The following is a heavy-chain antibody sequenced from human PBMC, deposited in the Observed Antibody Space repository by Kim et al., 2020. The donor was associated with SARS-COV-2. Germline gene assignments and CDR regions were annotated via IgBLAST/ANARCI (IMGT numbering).Heavy chain of an antibody. Sequence: SETLSLTCTVSGGSISSYYWSWIRQPAGKGLEWIGRIYTSGSTNYNPSLKSRVTMSVDTSKNQFSLKLSSVTAADTAVYYCARDLQYYYDSSGYYPYWYFDLWGRGTLVTVSS. J-gene: IGHJ2*01. CDR2: IYTSGST. CDR1: GGSISSYY. D-gene: IGHD3-22*01. CDR3: ARDLQYYYDSSGYYPYWYFDL. V-gene: IGHV4-4*07.